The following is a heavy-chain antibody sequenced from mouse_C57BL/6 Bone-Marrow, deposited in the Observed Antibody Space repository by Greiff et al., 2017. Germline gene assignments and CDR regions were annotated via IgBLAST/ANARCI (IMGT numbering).Heavy chain of an antibody. V-gene: IGHV1-63*01. J-gene: IGHJ3*01. CDR2: IYPGGGYT. CDR3: ARSNYGYAWFAY. Sequence: VKLQESGAELVRPGTSVKMSCKASGYTFTNYWIGWAKQRPGHGLEWIGDIYPGGGYTNYNEKFKGKATLTADKSSSTAYMQFSSLTSEDSAIYYCARSNYGYAWFAYWGQGTLVTVSA. D-gene: IGHD2-2*01. CDR1: GYTFTNYW.